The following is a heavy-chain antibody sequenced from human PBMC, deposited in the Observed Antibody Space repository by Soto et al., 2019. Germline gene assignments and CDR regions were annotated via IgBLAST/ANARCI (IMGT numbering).Heavy chain of an antibody. Sequence: EVQLVESGGGLVKPGGSLRLSCAASGFTFSSYSMNWVRQAPGKGLEWVSSISSSSSYIYYADSVKGRFTISRDNAKNSLYLQMNSLRAEDTAVYYCARDPHPVDTAMVTLGGYGYWGQGTLVTVSS. V-gene: IGHV3-21*01. CDR2: ISSSSSYI. D-gene: IGHD5-18*01. J-gene: IGHJ4*02. CDR3: ARDPHPVDTAMVTLGGYGY. CDR1: GFTFSSYS.